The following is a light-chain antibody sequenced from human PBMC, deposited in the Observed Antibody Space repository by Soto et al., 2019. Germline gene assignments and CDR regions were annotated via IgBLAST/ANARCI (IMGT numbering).Light chain of an antibody. J-gene: IGKJ5*01. CDR3: QQRSNWPIT. CDR2: DAS. V-gene: IGKV3-11*01. Sequence: EIVLTQSPATLSLSPGERATLSCRASQSVSRYLAWYQQKPGQAPRLLIYDASNRATGIPARFSGSGSGTDFTLTISRLEPEDFAVYYCQQRSNWPITFGQGRRLEIK. CDR1: QSVSRY.